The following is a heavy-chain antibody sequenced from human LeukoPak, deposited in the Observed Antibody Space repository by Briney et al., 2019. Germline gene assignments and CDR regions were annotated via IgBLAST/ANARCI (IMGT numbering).Heavy chain of an antibody. CDR3: ARGSAKNDAFDI. Sequence: PSETLSLTCTVSGGSIGSGGYYWSWIRQPPGKGLEWIGYIYHSGSTYYNPSLKSRVTISVDRSKNQFSLKLSSVTAADTAVYYCARGSAKNDAFDIWGQGTMVTVSS. J-gene: IGHJ3*02. CDR2: IYHSGST. D-gene: IGHD2-15*01. CDR1: GGSIGSGGYY. V-gene: IGHV4-30-2*01.